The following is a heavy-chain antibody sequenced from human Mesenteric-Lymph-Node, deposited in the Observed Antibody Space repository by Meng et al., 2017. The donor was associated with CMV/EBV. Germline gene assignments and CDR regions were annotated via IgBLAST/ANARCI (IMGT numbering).Heavy chain of an antibody. Sequence: GRLQKWGPGLLNPSQPLSLTCAVYGGSFSGNYWSWIRQPPGKGLEWIGEINHSGSTNSNPSLKSRVTISVDTSKTPFSLKLRSVSDADTAVYYCARHQRWLKSEGGFNYWGQGTLVTVSS. CDR1: GGSFSGNY. J-gene: IGHJ4*02. CDR2: INHSGST. V-gene: IGHV4-34*01. D-gene: IGHD4-23*01. CDR3: ARHQRWLKSEGGFNY.